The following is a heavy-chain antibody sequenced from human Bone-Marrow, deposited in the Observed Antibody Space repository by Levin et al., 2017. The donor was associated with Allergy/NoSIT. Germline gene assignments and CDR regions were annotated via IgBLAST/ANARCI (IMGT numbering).Heavy chain of an antibody. CDR1: GFTLSSYW. V-gene: IGHV3-7*01. D-gene: IGHD3-16*01. CDR2: IKPDGSAK. Sequence: SCAASGFTLSSYWMSWVRQTPGKGLEWVANIKPDGSAKSYVDSVKGRFTISRDNARNSLYLQMNSLRAEDTAVYYCQTFNYYYMDVWGKGTTVTVSS. J-gene: IGHJ6*03. CDR3: QTFNYYYMDV.